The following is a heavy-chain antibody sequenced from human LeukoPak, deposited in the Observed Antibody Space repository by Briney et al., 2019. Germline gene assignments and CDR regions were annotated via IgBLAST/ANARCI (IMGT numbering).Heavy chain of an antibody. CDR2: IKQDGSEK. Sequence: PGGLLRLSCAASGFPFSSYWMSWLPQAPGKRRVGVANIKQDGSEKYYVDSVKGRFTISRDNAKNSLYLQMNSLRAEDTAVYYCARDLWVSGSYFDYWGQGTLITVSS. D-gene: IGHD1-26*01. V-gene: IGHV3-7*01. CDR3: ARDLWVSGSYFDY. J-gene: IGHJ4*02. CDR1: GFPFSSYW.